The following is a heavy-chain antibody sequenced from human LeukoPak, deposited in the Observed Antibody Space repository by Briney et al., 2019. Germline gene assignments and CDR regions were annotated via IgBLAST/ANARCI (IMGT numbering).Heavy chain of an antibody. J-gene: IGHJ4*02. V-gene: IGHV4-39*01. D-gene: IGHD3-16*01. Sequence: SETLSLTCDVSGDSLTTEYYWWGWLRQPPGKGLEWIAIIFYTGKIHDNPSLRNRISMSVDTSKDQFSLRLSAVTAADTAVFYCARQLGVGVWALDRWGQGTLVTVSS. CDR3: ARQLGVGVWALDR. CDR2: IFYTGKI. CDR1: GDSLTTEYYW.